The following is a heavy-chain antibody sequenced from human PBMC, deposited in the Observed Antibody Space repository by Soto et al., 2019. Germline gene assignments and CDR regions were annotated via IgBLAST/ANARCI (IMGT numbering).Heavy chain of an antibody. D-gene: IGHD3-16*01. CDR3: SKGWGDY. Sequence: EVLLLESGGGLVQPGGSLRLSCAASGFTISSYAMSWVRQAPGKGLEWVSGISGGDGSTYYVDSLKGRFTISRDNSKNPLYLQMNSVSVEDTAVYYCSKGWGDYWGQGTLVTVSS. CDR2: ISGGDGST. J-gene: IGHJ4*02. V-gene: IGHV3-23*01. CDR1: GFTISSYA.